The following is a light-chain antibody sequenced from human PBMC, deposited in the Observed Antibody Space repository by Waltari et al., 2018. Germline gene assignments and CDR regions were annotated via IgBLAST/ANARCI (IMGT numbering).Light chain of an antibody. Sequence: SYVLTPPPSVSVAPGETARITCEGNKIERKNVPWYHQNPGQAPVLVVYDDTTRPSGIPERFSGSNSGDTATLTISRVEAGDEADYYCHVWDASRDHVVFGGGTKLTVL. CDR1: KIERKN. CDR3: HVWDASRDHVV. V-gene: IGLV3-21*02. CDR2: DDT. J-gene: IGLJ2*01.